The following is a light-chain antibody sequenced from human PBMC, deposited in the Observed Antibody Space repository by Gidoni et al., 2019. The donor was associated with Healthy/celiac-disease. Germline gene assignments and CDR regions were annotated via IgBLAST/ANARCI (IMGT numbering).Light chain of an antibody. CDR2: WAS. Sequence: IVMTHSPDSLAVSLGERATINCKSSQSVLYSSNNKNYVAWYQQKPGQPPKLLIYWASTRESGVPDRFSGSGSGTDFTLTISSLQAEDVAVYYCQQYYSTPFTFXPXTKVDIK. V-gene: IGKV4-1*01. J-gene: IGKJ3*01. CDR1: QSVLYSSNNKNY. CDR3: QQYYSTPFT.